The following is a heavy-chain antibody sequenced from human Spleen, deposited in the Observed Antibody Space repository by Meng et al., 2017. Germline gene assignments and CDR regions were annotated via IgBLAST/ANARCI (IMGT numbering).Heavy chain of an antibody. Sequence: SETLSLTCAVYGGSFSGYYWSWIRQPPGKGLEWIGENNHSGSTNYNPSLKSRVTISVDTSKNQFSLKLSSVTAADTAVYYCARRGSYDILTGYRKYYFDYWGQGTLVTVSS. CDR2: NNHSGST. D-gene: IGHD3-9*01. CDR1: GGSFSGYY. V-gene: IGHV4-34*01. J-gene: IGHJ4*02. CDR3: ARRGSYDILTGYRKYYFDY.